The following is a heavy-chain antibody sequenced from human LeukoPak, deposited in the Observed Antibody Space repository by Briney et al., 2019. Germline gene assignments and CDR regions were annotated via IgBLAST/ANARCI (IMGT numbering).Heavy chain of an antibody. CDR2: ISNGGYPT. CDR3: TRENYVPDS. Sequence: GGSLRLSCVASGCTFSHYWMSWVRQTPGKGLEWVASISNGGYPTYYVDSVRGRFTIFRDDARNSLFLQMNGLRADDTAVYYCTRENYVPDSWGQGTLVPVSS. D-gene: IGHD3-10*02. V-gene: IGHV3-7*03. J-gene: IGHJ4*02. CDR1: GCTFSHYW.